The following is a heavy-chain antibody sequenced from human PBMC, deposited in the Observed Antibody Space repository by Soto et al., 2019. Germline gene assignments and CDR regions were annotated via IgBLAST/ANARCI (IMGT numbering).Heavy chain of an antibody. V-gene: IGHV4-38-2*01. CDR1: GYSISSGYY. Sequence: PSETLSLTCAVSGYSISSGYYWGWIRQPPGKGLEWIGSIYHSGGTYYNPSLKSRVTISVDTSKNQFSLKLSSVTAADTSVYYCAVSNYYNSSGYSESWSWFDPWGQGTLVTVSS. D-gene: IGHD3-22*01. CDR2: IYHSGGT. CDR3: AVSNYYNSSGYSESWSWFDP. J-gene: IGHJ5*02.